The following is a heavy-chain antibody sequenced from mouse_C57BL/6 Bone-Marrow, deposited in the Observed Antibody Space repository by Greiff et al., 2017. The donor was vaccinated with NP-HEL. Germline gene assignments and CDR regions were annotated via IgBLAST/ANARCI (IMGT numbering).Heavy chain of an antibody. CDR2: IDPENGDT. V-gene: IGHV14-4*01. J-gene: IGHJ2*01. Sequence: DVKLVESGAELVRPGASVKLSCTASGFNIKDDYMHWVKQRPEQSLEWIGWIDPENGDTEYASKFQGKATITADTSSNTAYLQLSSLTSEDTAVYYCTTSDGPHYFDYWGQGTTLTVSS. CDR1: GFNIKDDY. D-gene: IGHD2-3*01. CDR3: TTSDGPHYFDY.